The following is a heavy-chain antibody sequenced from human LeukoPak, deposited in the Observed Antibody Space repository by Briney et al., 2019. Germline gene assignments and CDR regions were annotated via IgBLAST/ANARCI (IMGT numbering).Heavy chain of an antibody. CDR1: GFTFSGYW. Sequence: PGGPLRLSCAASGFTFSGYWMSWVRHAPEEGLEWVANIKQDGSEKYYVDSVKGRFTISRDNANNSLNLQKNSLRAEDTAVYYCAKDRIAAAKIYYYCYYMDVWGKGTTVTVSS. J-gene: IGHJ6*03. CDR2: IKQDGSEK. V-gene: IGHV3-7*01. D-gene: IGHD6-13*01. CDR3: AKDRIAAAKIYYYCYYMDV.